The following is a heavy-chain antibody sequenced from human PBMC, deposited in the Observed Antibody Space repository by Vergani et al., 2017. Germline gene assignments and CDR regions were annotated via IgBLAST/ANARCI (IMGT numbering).Heavy chain of an antibody. V-gene: IGHV1-18*01. CDR1: GYTFTSYG. CDR3: ARDGGSVRWGLPTSHFDY. D-gene: IGHD1-26*01. Sequence: QVQLVQSGAEVKKPGASVKVSCKASGYTFTSYGISWVRQAPGQGLEWMGWISAYNGNTNYAQKFQGRVTMTTDTSTSTAYMELRSLRSDDTAVYYCARDGGSVRWGLPTSHFDYWGQGTLVTVSS. J-gene: IGHJ4*02. CDR2: ISAYNGNT.